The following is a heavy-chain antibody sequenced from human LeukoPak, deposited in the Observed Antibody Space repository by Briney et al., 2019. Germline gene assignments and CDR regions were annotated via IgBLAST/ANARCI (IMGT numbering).Heavy chain of an antibody. V-gene: IGHV1-8*01. CDR3: ASPSGRGYSGYDPDFYYYYGMDV. CDR1: GYTFTSYD. Sequence: ASVKVSCKASGYTFTSYDINWVRQATGQGLEWMGWMNPNSGNTGYAQKFQGRVTMTRNTSISTAYMELSSLRSEDTAVYYCASPSGRGYSGYDPDFYYYYGMDVWGQGTTVTVSS. CDR2: MNPNSGNT. D-gene: IGHD5-12*01. J-gene: IGHJ6*02.